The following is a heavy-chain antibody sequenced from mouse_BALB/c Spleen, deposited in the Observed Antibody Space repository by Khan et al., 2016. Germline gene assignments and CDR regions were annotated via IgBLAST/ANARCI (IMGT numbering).Heavy chain of an antibody. CDR2: IFPSDSYT. CDR1: GYTFTSYW. Sequence: QIQLVQSGPELKKPGETVKISCKASGYTFTSYWINWMKQRPGQGLEWIGNIFPSDSYTNYNQKFKDKATLTVDKSSSTAYMQLSSPTSEDSAIYYCTRGESTMIRGFAYWGQGTLVTVSA. D-gene: IGHD2-4*01. V-gene: IGHV1S126*01. CDR3: TRGESTMIRGFAY. J-gene: IGHJ3*01.